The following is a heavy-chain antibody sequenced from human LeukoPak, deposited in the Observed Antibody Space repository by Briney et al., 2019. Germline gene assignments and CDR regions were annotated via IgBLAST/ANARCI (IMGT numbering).Heavy chain of an antibody. Sequence: GGSLRLSCAASGFTFSDYYMSWIRQAPGKGLEWVSYISSSGSTIYYADSVKGRFTISRDNPKNTLYLQMNSLRAEDTAVYYCARENYCGSGSYEYYFDYWGQGTLVTVSS. D-gene: IGHD3-10*01. J-gene: IGHJ4*02. CDR2: ISSSGSTI. V-gene: IGHV3-11*04. CDR1: GFTFSDYY. CDR3: ARENYCGSGSYEYYFDY.